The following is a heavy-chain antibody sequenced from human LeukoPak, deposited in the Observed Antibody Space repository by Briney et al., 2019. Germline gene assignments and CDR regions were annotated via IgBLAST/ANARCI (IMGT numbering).Heavy chain of an antibody. J-gene: IGHJ6*02. D-gene: IGHD3-9*01. CDR3: AKAPNYDILTGPKRPHYYYYGIDV. CDR1: GFTFSSYG. CDR2: IRYDGSNK. V-gene: IGHV3-30*02. Sequence: PGGSLRLSCAASGFTFSSYGMHWVRQAPGKGLEWVAFIRYDGSNKYYADSVKGRFTISRDNSKNTLYLQMNSLRAEDTAVYYCAKAPNYDILTGPKRPHYYYYGIDVWGQGTTVTVSS.